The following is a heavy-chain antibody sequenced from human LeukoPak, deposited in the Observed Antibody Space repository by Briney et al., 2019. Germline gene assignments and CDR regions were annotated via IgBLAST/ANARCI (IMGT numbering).Heavy chain of an antibody. CDR3: ATGESLPYYWYFDL. J-gene: IGHJ2*01. Sequence: GGSLRLSCAASGFTFSTYAMIWVRQAPGKGLEWVSGISGSGDTTYYADSVKGRFIISRDNSKNSLYLQMNSLTVGDTAVYYCATGESLPYYWYFDLWGRGTLVSVSS. D-gene: IGHD3-10*01. CDR2: ISGSGDTT. CDR1: GFTFSTYA. V-gene: IGHV3-23*01.